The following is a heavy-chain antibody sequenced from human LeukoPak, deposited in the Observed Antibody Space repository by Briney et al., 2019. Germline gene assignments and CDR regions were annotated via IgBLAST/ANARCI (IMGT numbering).Heavy chain of an antibody. V-gene: IGHV3-21*01. CDR3: ARGEDWFDP. J-gene: IGHJ5*02. Sequence: GGSLRLSCAASGFTFSGYSMNWVRQAPGKGLEWVSSISSSSSYIYYVDSVKGQFTISRDNAKNSLYLQMNSLRAEDTAVYYCARGEDWFDPWGQGTLVTVSS. CDR2: ISSSSSYI. CDR1: GFTFSGYS.